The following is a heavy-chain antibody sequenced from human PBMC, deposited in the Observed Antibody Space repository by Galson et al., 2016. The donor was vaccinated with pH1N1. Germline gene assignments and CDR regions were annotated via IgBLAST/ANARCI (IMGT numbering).Heavy chain of an antibody. CDR3: AGGGHSSGWDDGYCKH. D-gene: IGHD6-19*01. J-gene: IGHJ1*01. CDR1: GYKFSSFG. V-gene: IGHV1-18*01. CDR2: IGVYNGKT. Sequence: SVKVSCKASGYKFSSFGISWVRQAPGQRLEWMGWIGVYNGKTNYAQSFQGRVTMTADTSTDTAYMELRGLTSDDTAVYYCAGGGHSSGWDDGYCKHWGQGSLITVSS.